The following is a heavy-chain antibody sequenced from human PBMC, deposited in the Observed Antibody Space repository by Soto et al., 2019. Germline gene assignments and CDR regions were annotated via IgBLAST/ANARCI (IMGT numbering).Heavy chain of an antibody. V-gene: IGHV3-23*01. D-gene: IGHD2-8*02. CDR3: VKDWTGDTCPCMDV. Sequence: EVQLLESGGGLVQPGRSLRLSCEASGFTFNNYAMTWVRQAPGKGLEWVSTISGSDDSTYYADSVKGRLTISRDNSKNALYLQMSSLRAEDTALYYCVKDWTGDTCPCMDVWGQGTTVTVSS. J-gene: IGHJ6*01. CDR1: GFTFNNYA. CDR2: ISGSDDST.